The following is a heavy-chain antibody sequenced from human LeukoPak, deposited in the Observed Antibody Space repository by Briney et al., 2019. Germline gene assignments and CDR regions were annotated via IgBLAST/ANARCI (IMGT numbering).Heavy chain of an antibody. J-gene: IGHJ4*02. CDR3: ARGGYYFDY. D-gene: IGHD2-15*01. CDR2: LWLDGSNK. V-gene: IGHV3-33*01. Sequence: GGSLRLSCAASGFTLSSYGIHWVRQAPGKGLEWVGVLWLDGSNKYYADSVKGRFTLSRDNSKNTLYLQMNSLRAEDTAVYYCARGGYYFDYWGQGTLVTVSS. CDR1: GFTLSSYG.